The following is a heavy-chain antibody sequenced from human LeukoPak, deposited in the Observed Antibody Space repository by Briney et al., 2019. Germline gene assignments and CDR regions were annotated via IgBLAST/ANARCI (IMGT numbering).Heavy chain of an antibody. J-gene: IGHJ3*02. CDR2: ISYDGSNK. Sequence: GGSLRLSCAASGFTFSSYAMHWVRQAPGKGLEWVAVISYDGSNKYYADSVKGRFTISRDNSKNTLYLQMNSLRAEDTAVYYCARAMVRGDPPPYDAFDIWGQGTMVTVSS. D-gene: IGHD3-10*01. CDR1: GFTFSSYA. CDR3: ARAMVRGDPPPYDAFDI. V-gene: IGHV3-30*14.